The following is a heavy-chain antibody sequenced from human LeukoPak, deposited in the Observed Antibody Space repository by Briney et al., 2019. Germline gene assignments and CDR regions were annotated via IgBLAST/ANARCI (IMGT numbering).Heavy chain of an antibody. CDR2: IKQDGSEK. V-gene: IGHV3-7*01. Sequence: PGGSLRLSCAASGFTFSHYWMTWVRQAPGKGLEWVANIKQDGSEKFYVDSVKGRFTISRDNTKNSLYLQMNGLRAEDTAVYYCATSEGGIYWGQGTLVIVST. CDR1: GFTFSHYW. J-gene: IGHJ4*02. CDR3: ATSEGGIY. D-gene: IGHD2-15*01.